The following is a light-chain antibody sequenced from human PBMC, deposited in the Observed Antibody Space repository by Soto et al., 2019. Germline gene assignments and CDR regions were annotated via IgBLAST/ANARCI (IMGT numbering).Light chain of an antibody. V-gene: IGKV3-11*01. Sequence: VLTQSPATLFLSPGERATLSCRASQTVSRYLAWYQQKPGQALRLLIYYASNRATGIPARFSGSGSGTDDTLTISSLEPEDLAVYYCQQRSTWPLFAFGVGTKVEI. CDR3: QQRSTWPLFA. J-gene: IGKJ4*01. CDR2: YAS. CDR1: QTVSRY.